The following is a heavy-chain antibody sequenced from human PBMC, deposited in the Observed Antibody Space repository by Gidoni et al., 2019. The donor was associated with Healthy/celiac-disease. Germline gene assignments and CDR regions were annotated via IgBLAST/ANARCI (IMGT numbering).Heavy chain of an antibody. J-gene: IGHJ4*02. Sequence: EVQLVESGGGWVKPGRSVRLSCTAAGFTFVDYAMSWFRQAPGKGLEWVGFIRSKAYGGTTEYAASVKGRFTISRDDSKSIAYLQMTSLKTEDTAVYYCTRGPTERWGQGTLVTVSS. D-gene: IGHD4-17*01. CDR3: TRGPTER. CDR1: GFTFVDYA. CDR2: IRSKAYGGTT. V-gene: IGHV3-49*05.